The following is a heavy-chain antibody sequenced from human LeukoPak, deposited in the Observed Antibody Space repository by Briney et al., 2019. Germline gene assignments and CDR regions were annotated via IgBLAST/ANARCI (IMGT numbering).Heavy chain of an antibody. V-gene: IGHV4-38-2*02. CDR2: IYHSGST. CDR1: DYSITNGYY. J-gene: IGHJ4*02. D-gene: IGHD2-15*01. Sequence: SETLSLTCSVSDYSITNGYYWGWIRQPPGKGLEWIGSIYHSGSTYYNPSLKSRVTISVDTSKNQFSLNLSSVTAADTAVYYCTRRYCSGGGCYPFFDYWGQGTLVTVSS. CDR3: TRRYCSGGGCYPFFDY.